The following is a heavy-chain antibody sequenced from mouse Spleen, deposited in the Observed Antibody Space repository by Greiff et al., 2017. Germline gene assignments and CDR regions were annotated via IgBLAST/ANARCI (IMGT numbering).Heavy chain of an antibody. D-gene: IGHD2-3*01. CDR2: INPNNGGT. CDR3: ARYDGYYRFAY. J-gene: IGHJ3*01. CDR1: GYTFTDYY. Sequence: EVQLQQSGPELVKPGASVKISCKASGYTFTDYYMNWVKQSHGKSLEWIGDINPNNGGTSYNQKFKGKATLTVDKSSSTAYMELRSLTSEDSAVYYCARYDGYYRFAYWGQGTLVTVSA. V-gene: IGHV1-26*01.